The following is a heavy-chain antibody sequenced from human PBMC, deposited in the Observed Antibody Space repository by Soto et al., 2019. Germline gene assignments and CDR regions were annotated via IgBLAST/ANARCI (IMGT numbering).Heavy chain of an antibody. CDR3: AKEGPNYYGSSGYYYLY. Sequence: EVQLLESGGGLVQPGGSLRLSCAASGFTVSSYAMSWVRQAPGKGLEWVFAVSGSDGSTYYADSVKGRFTISRDNSKNRMFRQRTSLRVEDTAVYYWAKEGPNYYGSSGYYYLYWGQGTMVTVSS. V-gene: IGHV3-23*01. CDR1: GFTVSSYA. CDR2: VSGSDGST. J-gene: IGHJ4*02. D-gene: IGHD3-22*01.